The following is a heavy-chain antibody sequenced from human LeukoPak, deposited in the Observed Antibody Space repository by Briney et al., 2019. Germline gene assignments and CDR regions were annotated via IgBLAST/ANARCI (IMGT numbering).Heavy chain of an antibody. D-gene: IGHD1-26*01. J-gene: IGHJ4*02. Sequence: ASVKVSCKASGYTFTSYDINWVRQATGQGLEWMGWMNPNSGNTGYAQKFQGRVTITRNTSISTAYMELSSLRSEDTAVYYCATKPRYGGAGRDYWGQGTLVTVSS. CDR2: MNPNSGNT. CDR1: GYTFTSYD. CDR3: ATKPRYGGAGRDY. V-gene: IGHV1-8*03.